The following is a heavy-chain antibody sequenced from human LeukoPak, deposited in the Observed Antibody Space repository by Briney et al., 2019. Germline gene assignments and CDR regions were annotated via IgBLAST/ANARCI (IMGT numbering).Heavy chain of an antibody. CDR1: GFTFSSYG. CDR3: AKVKIQLWDAFDY. V-gene: IGHV3-30*18. D-gene: IGHD5-18*01. Sequence: GGSLRLSCAASGFTFSSYGMHWVRQAPGKGLEWVAVISYDGSNKYYADSVKGRFTISRDNSKNTLYLQMNSLRAEDTAVYYCAKVKIQLWDAFDYWGQGTLVTVSS. J-gene: IGHJ4*02. CDR2: ISYDGSNK.